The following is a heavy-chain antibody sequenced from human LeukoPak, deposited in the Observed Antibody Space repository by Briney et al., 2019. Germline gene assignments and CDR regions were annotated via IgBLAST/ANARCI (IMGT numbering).Heavy chain of an antibody. CDR3: AKDSRLLWFGELNWFDP. J-gene: IGHJ5*02. Sequence: GGSLRLSCAASGFTFSNYAMNWIRQAPGKGLEWVSAISGSGGSTYYADSVKGRFTISRDNSKNTLFLQMNSLRAEDTAVYYCAKDSRLLWFGELNWFDPWGQGTLVTVSS. CDR1: GFTFSNYA. D-gene: IGHD3-10*01. V-gene: IGHV3-23*01. CDR2: ISGSGGST.